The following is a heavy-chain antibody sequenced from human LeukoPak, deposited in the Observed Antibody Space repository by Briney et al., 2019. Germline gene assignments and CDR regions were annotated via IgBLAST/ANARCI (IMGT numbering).Heavy chain of an antibody. Sequence: ASVKVSCKASGYTFTGYYMHWVRQAPGQGLEWMGWINPNSGGTNYAQKFQGRVTMTRDTSISTACMELSRLRSDDTAVYYCAREPYYYDSSGYSYYFDYWGQGTLVTVSS. D-gene: IGHD3-22*01. CDR1: GYTFTGYY. CDR2: INPNSGGT. CDR3: AREPYYYDSSGYSYYFDY. V-gene: IGHV1-2*02. J-gene: IGHJ4*02.